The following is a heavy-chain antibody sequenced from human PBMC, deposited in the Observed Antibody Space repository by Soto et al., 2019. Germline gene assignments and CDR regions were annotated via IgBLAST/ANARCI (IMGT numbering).Heavy chain of an antibody. Sequence: EVQLVESGGGLVQPGGSLRLSCAASGIIFTNYWMHWVRQAPGKGLVWVSRIDNDGSGTSYADSVKGRFTISRDNAKNTVYQQRNSQRDEDTAVYYCTTDCEYWGQGTLVTVSS. CDR2: IDNDGSGT. V-gene: IGHV3-74*01. CDR3: TTDCEY. D-gene: IGHD1-1*01. CDR1: GIIFTNYW. J-gene: IGHJ4*02.